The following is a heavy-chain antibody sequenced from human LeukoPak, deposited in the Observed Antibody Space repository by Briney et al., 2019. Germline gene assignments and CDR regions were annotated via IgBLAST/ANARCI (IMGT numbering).Heavy chain of an antibody. CDR3: ASYPRYSSSPPFDY. CDR2: INPNTGGT. V-gene: IGHV1-2*02. J-gene: IGHJ4*02. CDR1: GYTFTGYY. Sequence: GASVKVSCKASGYTFTGYYMHWVRQAPGQGLEWMGWINPNTGGTNYAQKFQGRVTMTRDTTISTDYMELSRLTSDDTAVYYCASYPRYSSSPPFDYWGQGTLVTVSS. D-gene: IGHD6-19*01.